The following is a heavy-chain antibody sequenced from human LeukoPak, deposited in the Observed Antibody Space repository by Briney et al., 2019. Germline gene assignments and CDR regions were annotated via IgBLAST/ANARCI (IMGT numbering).Heavy chain of an antibody. CDR3: ARESGLSSSWYVAWFDP. CDR1: GGSISSYY. V-gene: IGHV4-4*07. Sequence: PSETLSLTCTVSGGSISSYYWSWIRQPAGKGLEWIGRIYTSGSTNYNPSLKSRVTMSVDTSKNQFSLKLSSVTAADTAVYYCARESGLSSSWYVAWFDPWGQGTLVTVSS. CDR2: IYTSGST. J-gene: IGHJ5*02. D-gene: IGHD6-13*01.